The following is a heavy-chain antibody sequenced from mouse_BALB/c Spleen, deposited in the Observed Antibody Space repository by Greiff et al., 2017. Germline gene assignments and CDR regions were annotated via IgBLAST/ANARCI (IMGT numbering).Heavy chain of an antibody. J-gene: IGHJ2*01. CDR3: ARLGIPRYFDY. V-gene: IGHV3-8*02. Sequence: EVQLQESGPSLVKPSQTLSLTCSVTGDSITSCYWNWVRKFPGNKLEYMGYISYSGSTYYNPSLKSRLSITRDTSKNQYYLQLNSVTTEDTATYYCARLGIPRYFDYWGQGTTLTVSS. CDR2: ISYSGST. CDR1: GDSITSCY.